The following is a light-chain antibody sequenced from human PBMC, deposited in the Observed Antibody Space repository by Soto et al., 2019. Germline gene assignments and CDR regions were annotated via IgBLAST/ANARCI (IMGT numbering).Light chain of an antibody. CDR3: QVWDSSSEVI. Sequence: SYELTQPPSVSVAPGQTARFTCGGDNIGSKSVHWYQQKPGQAPVLVVYDDTGRPSGIPERFSGSNSGNMATLTISRVEAGDEADYYCQVWDSSSEVIFGGGTKLTVL. CDR2: DDT. J-gene: IGLJ2*01. CDR1: NIGSKS. V-gene: IGLV3-21*02.